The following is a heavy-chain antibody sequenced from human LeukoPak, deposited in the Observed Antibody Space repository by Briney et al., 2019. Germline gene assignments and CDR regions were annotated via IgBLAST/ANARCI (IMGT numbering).Heavy chain of an antibody. CDR3: ARYSCSSTSCYFDP. V-gene: IGHV4-59*01. D-gene: IGHD2-2*01. Sequence: PSETLSLTCTVSGGSISSYYWSWIRQPPGKGLEWIGYIYYSGSTNYNPSLKSRVTISVDTSKNQFSLKLSSVTAADTAVYYCARYSCSSTSCYFDPWGQGTLVTVSS. CDR2: IYYSGST. J-gene: IGHJ5*02. CDR1: GGSISSYY.